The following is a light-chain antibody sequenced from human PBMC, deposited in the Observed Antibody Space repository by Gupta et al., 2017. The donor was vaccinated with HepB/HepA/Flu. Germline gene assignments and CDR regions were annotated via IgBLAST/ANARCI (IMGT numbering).Light chain of an antibody. CDR1: QSISSSY. V-gene: IGKV3-20*01. CDR3: QQYGGSPWT. J-gene: IGKJ1*01. Sequence: EIVLTHSPGTLSLSPGKRATLSCRASQSISSSYLAWYQQKRGQAPRLLIYGASNRATGIPDRFSGSGSGTNFTLTITTLEPEDFAVYSCQQYGGSPWTFGQGTQVEIK. CDR2: GAS.